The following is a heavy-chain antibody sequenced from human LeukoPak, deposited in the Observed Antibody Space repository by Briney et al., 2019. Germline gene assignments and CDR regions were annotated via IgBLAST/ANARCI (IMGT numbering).Heavy chain of an antibody. Sequence: ASVKVSCKASGYTFTSYAMNWVRQASGQGLEWMGWINTNTGNPTYAQGFTGRFVFSLDTPVSTAYLQISSLKAEDTAVYYCARGRSGSYYADYWGQGTLDTVSS. CDR1: GYTFTSYA. J-gene: IGHJ4*02. V-gene: IGHV7-4-1*02. CDR3: ARGRSGSYYADY. D-gene: IGHD1-26*01. CDR2: INTNTGNP.